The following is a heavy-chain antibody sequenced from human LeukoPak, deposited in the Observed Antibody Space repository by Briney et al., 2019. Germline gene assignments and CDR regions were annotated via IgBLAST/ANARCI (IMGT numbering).Heavy chain of an antibody. J-gene: IGHJ4*02. Sequence: PGGSLRLSCAVSGFTVSSNYMSWVRQAPGKGLEWVSVIYSGGSTYYADSVKGRFTISRDNSKNTLYLQMNSLRAEDTAVYYCAQERETGEYCSGGSCYSFDYWGQGTLVTVSS. CDR2: IYSGGST. CDR3: AQERETGEYCSGGSCYSFDY. CDR1: GFTVSSNY. D-gene: IGHD2-15*01. V-gene: IGHV3-66*02.